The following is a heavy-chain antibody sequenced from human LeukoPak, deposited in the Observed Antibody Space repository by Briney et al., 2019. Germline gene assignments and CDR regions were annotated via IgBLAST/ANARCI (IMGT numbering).Heavy chain of an antibody. V-gene: IGHV3-66*01. J-gene: IGHJ3*02. D-gene: IGHD5-18*01. CDR1: GFTFSSNY. CDR2: IYSGGST. Sequence: PGGSLRLSCAATGFTFSSNYMSWVRQAPGKGLEWVSVIYSGGSTYYADSVKGRFTISRDNSKNTLYLQMNNLRAEDTAVYYCARAWRITLSGYSYGYPGYAFDIWGQGTMVTVSS. CDR3: ARAWRITLSGYSYGYPGYAFDI.